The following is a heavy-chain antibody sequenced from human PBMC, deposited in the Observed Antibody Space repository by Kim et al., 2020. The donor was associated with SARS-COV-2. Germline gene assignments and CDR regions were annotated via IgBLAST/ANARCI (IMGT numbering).Heavy chain of an antibody. D-gene: IGHD6-6*01. J-gene: IGHJ4*02. V-gene: IGHV3-23*01. CDR3: AKDAFPSSSSEYYFDY. CDR1: GFTFSSYA. CDR2: ISGSGGST. Sequence: GGSLRLSCAASGFTFSSYAMSWVRQAPGKGLEWVSAISGSGGSTYYADSVKGRFTISRDNSKNTLYLQMNSLRAEDTAVYYCAKDAFPSSSSEYYFDYWGQGTLVTVSS.